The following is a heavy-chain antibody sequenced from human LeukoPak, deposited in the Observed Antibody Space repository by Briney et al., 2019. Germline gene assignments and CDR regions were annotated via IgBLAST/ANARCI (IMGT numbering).Heavy chain of an antibody. CDR1: GGSISSSSYY. CDR3: ARRSTIFGVATPFDY. V-gene: IGHV4-39*01. D-gene: IGHD3-3*01. J-gene: IGHJ4*02. CDR2: IYYSGST. Sequence: SETLSLTCTVSGGSISSSSYYWGWIRQPPGKGLEWIGSIYYSGSTYYNPSLKSRVTISVDTSKNQFSLKLSSVTAADTAVYYCARRSTIFGVATPFDYWGQGTLVTVSS.